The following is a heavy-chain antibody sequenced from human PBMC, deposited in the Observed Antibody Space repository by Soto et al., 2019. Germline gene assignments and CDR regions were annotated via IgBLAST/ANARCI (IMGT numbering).Heavy chain of an antibody. Sequence: QVQLVQSGAEVKEPGDSVRVSCEASGYTFTACYIHWVRRAPGQGLEWMGWINPKFGDTTYAQDFQGRVSMTRDMSISTVYMELSRLTSDDTAIYYCARNMDYYYGRGSGNGHGVWGQGTTVTVFS. CDR3: ARNMDYYYGRGSGNGHGV. V-gene: IGHV1-2*02. CDR2: INPKFGDT. J-gene: IGHJ6*02. D-gene: IGHD3-10*02. CDR1: GYTFTACY.